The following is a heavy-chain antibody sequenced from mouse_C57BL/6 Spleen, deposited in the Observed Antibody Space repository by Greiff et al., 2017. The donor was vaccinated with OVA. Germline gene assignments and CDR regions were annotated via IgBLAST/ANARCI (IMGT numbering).Heavy chain of an antibody. J-gene: IGHJ2*01. D-gene: IGHD1-1*01. CDR2: IYPGSGST. CDR1: GYTFTSYW. Sequence: QVQLQQSGAELVKPGASVKMSCKASGYTFTSYWITWVKQRPGQGLEWIGDIYPGSGSTNYNEKFKSKATLTVDTSSSTAYMQLSSLTSEDSAVYYCARGVYYGSSYDYFDYWGQGTTLTVSS. CDR3: ARGVYYGSSYDYFDY. V-gene: IGHV1-55*01.